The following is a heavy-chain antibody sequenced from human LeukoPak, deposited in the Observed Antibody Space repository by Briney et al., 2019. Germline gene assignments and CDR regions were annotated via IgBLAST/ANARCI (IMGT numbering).Heavy chain of an antibody. Sequence: SVKGSCKVSRYTLIALSMHWVRQAPGNGLVWMGGVDPVDSETNYAQKLQGRVTMIEDTSTATAYMELSRLRSEDTAVYYCASQTNRIAASGRVSYYYDMDVWGQGTMVTVSS. J-gene: IGHJ6*02. V-gene: IGHV1-24*01. D-gene: IGHD6-13*01. CDR1: RYTLIALS. CDR2: VDPVDSET. CDR3: ASQTNRIAASGRVSYYYDMDV.